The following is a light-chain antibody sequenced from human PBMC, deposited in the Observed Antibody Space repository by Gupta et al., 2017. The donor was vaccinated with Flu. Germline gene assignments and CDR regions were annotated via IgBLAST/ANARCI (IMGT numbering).Light chain of an antibody. CDR3: QQSATTPPIT. Sequence: SSLSASIGDRVTITCRASQSISSYLNWYQHRPGKAPKLLTYGASSLQSGVPSRFSGSGSGTDFTLTISNLQPEDFATYFCQQSATTPPITFGQGTRLEIK. J-gene: IGKJ5*01. CDR2: GAS. V-gene: IGKV1-39*01. CDR1: QSISSY.